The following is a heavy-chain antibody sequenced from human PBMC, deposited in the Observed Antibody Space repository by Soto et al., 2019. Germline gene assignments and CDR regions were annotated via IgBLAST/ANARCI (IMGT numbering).Heavy chain of an antibody. D-gene: IGHD1-26*01. CDR2: ISGSGCST. J-gene: IGHJ4*02. CDR1: GFTFSSYG. V-gene: IGHV3-23*01. Sequence: TGGSLRLSCAASGFTFSSYGMSWVRQAPGKGLEWVSAISGSGCSTYYADSVKGRFTISRDNSKNTLYLQMNSLRAEDTAVYYCAKSLSVGATTPFDYWGQGTLVTVSS. CDR3: AKSLSVGATTPFDY.